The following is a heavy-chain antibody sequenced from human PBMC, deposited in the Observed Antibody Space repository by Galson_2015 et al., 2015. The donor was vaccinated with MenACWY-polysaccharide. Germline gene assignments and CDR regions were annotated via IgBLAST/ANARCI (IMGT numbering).Heavy chain of an antibody. CDR2: INIGNYNT. Sequence: SVKVSCKASGYTFTSYAIHWVRQAPGQRLEWMGWINIGNYNTKYSQTFQGRLTITRGTSANTAYMELNSLRSEDTAVYYCARGSEGGYNYGFFDYWGQGTLVTVSS. D-gene: IGHD5-18*01. CDR1: GYTFTSYA. CDR3: ARGSEGGYNYGFFDY. V-gene: IGHV1-3*04. J-gene: IGHJ4*02.